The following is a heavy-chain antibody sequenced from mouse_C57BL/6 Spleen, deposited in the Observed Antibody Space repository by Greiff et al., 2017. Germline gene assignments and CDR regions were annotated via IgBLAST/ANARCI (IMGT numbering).Heavy chain of an antibody. V-gene: IGHV2-6-1*01. J-gene: IGHJ2*01. CDR2: IWSDGST. D-gene: IGHD1-1*01. Sequence: VKLMESGPGLVAPSQSLSITCTGSGFSLTSYGVHWVRQPPGKGLEWLVVIWSDGSTTYNSALKSRLSISKDNSKSQVFLKMNSLQTDDTAMYYCARHGYYGSYFDYWGQGTTLTVSS. CDR1: GFSLTSYG. CDR3: ARHGYYGSYFDY.